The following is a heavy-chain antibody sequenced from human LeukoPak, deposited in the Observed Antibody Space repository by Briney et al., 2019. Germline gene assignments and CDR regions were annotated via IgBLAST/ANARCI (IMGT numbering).Heavy chain of an antibody. Sequence: PSETLSLTCAVYGWSFNDYYWNWVRQPPGTGLEWIGEINARGDTNYNPSLKSRVTISVDSSKNQFSLTLTSMIAAATAIYYCARGQVPAARGYNWFDPWGQGTLVTVSS. V-gene: IGHV4-34*01. CDR1: GWSFNDYY. CDR2: INARGDT. CDR3: ARGQVPAARGYNWFDP. J-gene: IGHJ5*02. D-gene: IGHD2-2*01.